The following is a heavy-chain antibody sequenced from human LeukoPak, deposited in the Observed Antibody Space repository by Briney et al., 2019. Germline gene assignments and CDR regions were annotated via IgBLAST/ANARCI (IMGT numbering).Heavy chain of an antibody. Sequence: SETLSLTCTVSGNSVTSYYWSWIRQPPGKGLEWIGYGDHFGGAIYNPSLKSRVTISVDSSKNQFSLRLTSVPAADTAVYHCARLSDLYNGTYLLDSWSQGTLVTVSS. CDR3: ARLSDLYNGTYLLDS. CDR1: GNSVTSYY. J-gene: IGHJ4*02. V-gene: IGHV4-59*02. CDR2: GDHFGGA. D-gene: IGHD1-26*01.